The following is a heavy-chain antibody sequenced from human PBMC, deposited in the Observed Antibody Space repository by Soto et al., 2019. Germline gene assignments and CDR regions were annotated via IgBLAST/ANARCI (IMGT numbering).Heavy chain of an antibody. CDR2: ISYDGSYR. V-gene: IGHV3-30*18. J-gene: IGHJ6*02. D-gene: IGHD4-17*01. Sequence: GSLRLSCAASGFTFSSYGMHWVRQAPGKGLEWVAFISYDGSYRYHVDSVKGRFTISRDNSKNTLYLQMNSLRAEDTGVYYCANGGWITVTGARYYYYGMDVWGQGTTVTVPS. CDR1: GFTFSSYG. CDR3: ANGGWITVTGARYYYYGMDV.